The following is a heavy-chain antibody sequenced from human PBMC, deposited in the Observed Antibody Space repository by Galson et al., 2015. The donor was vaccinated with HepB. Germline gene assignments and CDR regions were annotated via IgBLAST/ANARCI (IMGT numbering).Heavy chain of an antibody. Sequence: SLRLSCAASGLTFSTYDLHWVRQVTGKGQEWVSAISTDGDPFYADSVRGRFTISRENAKNSWYLQMNSLRVKDTAVYYCAGVRWVDRAFDIWGQGTMVTVSS. V-gene: IGHV3-13*05. CDR3: AGVRWVDRAFDI. D-gene: IGHD4-23*01. CDR1: GLTFSTYD. CDR2: ISTDGDP. J-gene: IGHJ3*02.